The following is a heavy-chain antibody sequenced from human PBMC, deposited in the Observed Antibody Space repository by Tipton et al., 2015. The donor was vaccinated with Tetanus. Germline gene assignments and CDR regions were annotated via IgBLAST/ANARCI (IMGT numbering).Heavy chain of an antibody. D-gene: IGHD2-21*02. CDR3: VRDPYCGGDCNRSGYFEY. CDR1: GFTFSHYG. CDR2: ISGHESNK. V-gene: IGHV3-30*03. J-gene: IGHJ4*02. Sequence: QLVQSGGGVVQTGGSLRLSCAASGFTFSHYGMHWVRQAPGKGLEWVAFISGHESNKYYVDSVKGRFTVSRDNSKSTLYLQVNSLRGDDTAVYFCVRDPYCGGDCNRSGYFEYWGQGSLVTVSP.